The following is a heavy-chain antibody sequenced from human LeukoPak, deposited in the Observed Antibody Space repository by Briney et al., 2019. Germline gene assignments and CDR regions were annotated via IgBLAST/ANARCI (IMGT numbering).Heavy chain of an antibody. CDR1: GFTFSRYS. J-gene: IGHJ4*02. Sequence: GGSLRLSCAASGFTFSRYSMNWVRQAPGKGLEWVSSISGSTNYTYYADSVKGRFTISRDHAKNTLYLQMNSLRAEDTAVYYCARDTNYYDSSGYYSGSDFDYWGQGTLVTVSS. V-gene: IGHV3-21*04. CDR2: ISGSTNYT. CDR3: ARDTNYYDSSGYYSGSDFDY. D-gene: IGHD3-22*01.